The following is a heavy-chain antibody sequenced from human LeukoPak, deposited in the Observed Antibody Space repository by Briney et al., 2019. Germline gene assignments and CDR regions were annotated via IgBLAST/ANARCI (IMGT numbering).Heavy chain of an antibody. CDR1: GGSISSGDYY. CDR3: GRDIAVVD. CDR2: IYYSGST. Sequence: SETLSLTCTVSGGSISSGDYYWSWIRQPPGKGLEWIGYIYYSGSTYYNPSLKSRVTISVDTSKNQFSLKMSAVTAADTAVYYCGRDIAVVDWGQGTLVTVSS. D-gene: IGHD2-21*01. V-gene: IGHV4-30-4*08. J-gene: IGHJ4*02.